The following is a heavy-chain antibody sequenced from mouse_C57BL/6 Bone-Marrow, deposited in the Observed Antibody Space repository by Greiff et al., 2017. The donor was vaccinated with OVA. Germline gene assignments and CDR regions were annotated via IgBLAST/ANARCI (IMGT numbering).Heavy chain of an antibody. CDR1: GFNIKDDY. D-gene: IGHD1-1*01. V-gene: IGHV14-4*01. J-gene: IGHJ4*01. Sequence: EVQLVESGAELVRPGASVKLSCTASGFNIKDDYMHWVKQRPEQGLEWIGWIDPENGDTEYASKFQGKATITADTSSNTAYLQLSSLTSEDTAVYYCTTRITTVVENYAMDYWGQGTSVTVSS. CDR2: IDPENGDT. CDR3: TTRITTVVENYAMDY.